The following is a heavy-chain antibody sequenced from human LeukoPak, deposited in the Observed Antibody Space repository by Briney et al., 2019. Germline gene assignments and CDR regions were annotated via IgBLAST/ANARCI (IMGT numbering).Heavy chain of an antibody. Sequence: PGGSLRLSCAASGFTFRNYWMSWVRQAPGTGLEWVSSINSGSTYTYYTESVKGRFTVSRDNAKNSLFLQMNSLRAEDTAIYYCARSLTTLTYEGYWGQGTLVTVSS. D-gene: IGHD1-1*01. CDR3: ARSLTTLTYEGY. CDR2: INSGSTYT. J-gene: IGHJ4*02. CDR1: GFTFRNYW. V-gene: IGHV3-21*01.